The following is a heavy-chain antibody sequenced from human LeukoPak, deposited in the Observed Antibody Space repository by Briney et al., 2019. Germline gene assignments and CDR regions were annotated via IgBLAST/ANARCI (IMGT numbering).Heavy chain of an antibody. CDR1: GGTFSSYA. CDR3: ARGRGYSYGLYDY. V-gene: IGHV1-69*05. D-gene: IGHD5-18*01. CDR2: IIPIFGTA. J-gene: IGHJ4*02. Sequence: GASETVSCKASGGTFSSYAISWVRQAPGQGLAWMGGIIPIFGTANYAQKFQGRVTITTDESTSTAYMELSSLRSEDTAVYYCARGRGYSYGLYDYWGQGTLVTVSS.